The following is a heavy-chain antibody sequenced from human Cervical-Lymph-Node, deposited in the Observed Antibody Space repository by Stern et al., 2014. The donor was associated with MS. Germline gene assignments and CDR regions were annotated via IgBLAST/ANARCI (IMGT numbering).Heavy chain of an antibody. CDR3: AKDINLRGTYYFDY. CDR1: GFTFDDYA. D-gene: IGHD2-15*01. Sequence: VQLLESGGGLVQPGWSLRLSCAASGFTFDDYAMHWARPAPGQGPVWVSGICWTSGHLGYAVSVKGRFPLSSGNAKDSPHLQQNSLRAEDTALYYCAKDINLRGTYYFDYWGQGTLVTGSS. J-gene: IGHJ4*02. V-gene: IGHV3-9*01. CDR2: ICWTSGHL.